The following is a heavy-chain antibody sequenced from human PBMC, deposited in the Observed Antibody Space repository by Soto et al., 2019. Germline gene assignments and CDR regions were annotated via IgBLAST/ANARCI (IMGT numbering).Heavy chain of an antibody. J-gene: IGHJ5*02. D-gene: IGHD6-6*01. V-gene: IGHV4-39*01. CDR1: GGSISSSSYY. CDR2: IYYSGST. Sequence: SETLSLTCTVSGGSISSSSYYRGWIRQPPGKGLEWIGSIYYSGSTYYNPSLKSRVTISVDTSKNQFSLKLSSVTAADTAVYYCASDESPSGLAPWGQGTLVTVSS. CDR3: ASDESPSGLAP.